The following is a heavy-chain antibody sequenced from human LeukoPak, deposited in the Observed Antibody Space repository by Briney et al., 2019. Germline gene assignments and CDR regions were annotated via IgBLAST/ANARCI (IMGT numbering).Heavy chain of an antibody. CDR3: AKSYGDYLGYFDS. CDR2: VSHDGIQT. J-gene: IGHJ4*02. CDR1: GFTFSNYA. V-gene: IGHV3-30-3*02. D-gene: IGHD4-17*01. Sequence: GGSLRLSCAASGFTFSNYAMHWVRQGLVKGLESMAVVSHDGIQTYYADAVKGRFTISRDKSKNTLFLQMNSLRAEDTAVYYCAKSYGDYLGYFDSWGQGTLVTVSS.